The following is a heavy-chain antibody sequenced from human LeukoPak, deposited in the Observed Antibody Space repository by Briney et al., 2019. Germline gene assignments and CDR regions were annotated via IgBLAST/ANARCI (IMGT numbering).Heavy chain of an antibody. V-gene: IGHV3-30-3*01. CDR1: GFTFSSYA. CDR2: ISYDGSNK. Sequence: GGSLRPSCAASGFTFSSYAMHWVRQAPGKGLEWVAVISYDGSNKYYADSVKGRFTISRDNSKNTLYLQMNSLRAEDTAVYYCARDSAVSSSPYYYYYMDVWGKGTTVTVSS. D-gene: IGHD6-6*01. J-gene: IGHJ6*03. CDR3: ARDSAVSSSPYYYYYMDV.